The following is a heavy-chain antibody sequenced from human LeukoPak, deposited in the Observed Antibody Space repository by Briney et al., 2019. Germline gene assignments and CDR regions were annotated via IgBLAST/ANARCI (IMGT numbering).Heavy chain of an antibody. CDR1: GYSFTSYW. J-gene: IGHJ6*02. CDR3: ARQGGYYSNALYYYYGMDV. D-gene: IGHD4-11*01. V-gene: IGHV5-51*01. CDR2: IYPGDSDT. Sequence: GESLKISCKGSGYSFTSYWIGWVRQMPGKGLGWMGIIYPGDSDTRYSPSFQGQVTISADKSISTAYLQWSSLKASDTAMYYCARQGGYYSNALYYYYGMDVWGQGTTVTVSS.